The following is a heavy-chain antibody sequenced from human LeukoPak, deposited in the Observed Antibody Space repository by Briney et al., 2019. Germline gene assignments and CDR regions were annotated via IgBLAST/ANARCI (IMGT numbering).Heavy chain of an antibody. D-gene: IGHD4-4*01. CDR2: ISSSGSTI. J-gene: IGHJ6*02. V-gene: IGHV3-11*01. Sequence: GGSLRLSCAASGFTFSDYYMSWIRQAPGKGLEWVSYISSSGSTIYYADSVKGRFTISRDNAKNSLYLQMNSLRAEDTAVYYCAKDTEQYYYYGMDVWGQGTTVTVSS. CDR1: GFTFSDYY. CDR3: AKDTEQYYYYGMDV.